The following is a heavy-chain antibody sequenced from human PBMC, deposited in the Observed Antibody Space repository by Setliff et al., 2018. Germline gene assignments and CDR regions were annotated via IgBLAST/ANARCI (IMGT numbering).Heavy chain of an antibody. CDR2: IYYSGTA. V-gene: IGHV4-39*01. J-gene: IGHJ4*02. D-gene: IGHD3-10*01. Sequence: SETLSLTCTVSGDSISSRSYQWGWIRQPPGKGLEWIGSIYYSGTAYYNPSLKSRVTISVDTSKNQFSLKLSAVTAADTAVYFCARGSEFYYGSGTIDSWGQGTLVTVSS. CDR3: ARGSEFYYGSGTIDS. CDR1: GDSISSRSYQ.